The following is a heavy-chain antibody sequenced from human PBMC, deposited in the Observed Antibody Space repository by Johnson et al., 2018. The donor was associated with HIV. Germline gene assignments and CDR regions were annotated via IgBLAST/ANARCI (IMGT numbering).Heavy chain of an antibody. J-gene: IGHJ3*02. D-gene: IGHD6-6*01. V-gene: IGHV3-15*01. CDR3: ARDFSSSSNAFDI. Sequence: VQLVESGGGLVKPGGSLRLSCAASGLTFTNAWMNWVRQAPGKGLEWAGRIKRKTDGGTTDYAAPVKGRFTISRDDSKNTLYLQMNSLRAEDTAVYYCARDFSSSSNAFDIWGQGTMVTVSS. CDR1: GLTFTNAW. CDR2: IKRKTDGGTT.